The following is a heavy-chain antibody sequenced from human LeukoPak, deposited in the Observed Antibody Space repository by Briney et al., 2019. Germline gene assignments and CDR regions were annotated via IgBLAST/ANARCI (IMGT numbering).Heavy chain of an antibody. Sequence: TGGSLRLSCAASGFTFSSYWMHWARQPPGKGLEWLSIISWNSGYIGYADSVKGRFTVSRDNTEDSVYLQMNSLRPEDTALYFCAKVRGTYSSGFFFDSWGQGTLVTVSS. CDR3: AKVRGTYSSGFFFDS. CDR2: ISWNSGYI. D-gene: IGHD6-19*01. J-gene: IGHJ4*02. CDR1: GFTFSSYW. V-gene: IGHV3-9*01.